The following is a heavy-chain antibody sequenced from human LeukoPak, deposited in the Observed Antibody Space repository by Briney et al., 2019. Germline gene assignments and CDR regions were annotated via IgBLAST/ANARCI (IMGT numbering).Heavy chain of an antibody. CDR2: IYYSGST. CDR3: AGRFDGRGLY. V-gene: IGHV4-59*08. CDR1: GGSISSYY. Sequence: SETLSLTCSVSGGSISSYYWSWIRQPPGKGLQWIGYIYYSGSTNYNPSLKSRVTISVDTSKNQFSLKLSSVTAADTAVYYCAGRFDGRGLYGGQGTLVTVSS. J-gene: IGHJ4*02. D-gene: IGHD5-24*01.